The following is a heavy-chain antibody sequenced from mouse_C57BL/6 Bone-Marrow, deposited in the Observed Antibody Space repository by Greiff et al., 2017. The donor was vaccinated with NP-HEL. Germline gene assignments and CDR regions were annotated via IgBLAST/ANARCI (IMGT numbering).Heavy chain of an antibody. CDR3: ARRYYGSSPWFAY. Sequence: EVQLQQSGGGLVQPGGSLKLSCAASGFTFSDYYMYWVRQTPEKRLEWVAYISNGGGSTYYPDTVKGRFTISRDNAKNTLYLQMSRLKSEDTAMYYCARRYYGSSPWFAYWGQGTLVTVSA. CDR1: GFTFSDYY. V-gene: IGHV5-12*01. D-gene: IGHD1-1*01. J-gene: IGHJ3*01. CDR2: ISNGGGST.